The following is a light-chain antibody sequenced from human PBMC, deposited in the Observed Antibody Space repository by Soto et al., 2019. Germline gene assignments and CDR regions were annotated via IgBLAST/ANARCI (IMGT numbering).Light chain of an antibody. CDR1: NSNLGAGYD. V-gene: IGLV1-40*01. J-gene: IGLJ3*02. Sequence: QSVLTQPPSVSGAPGQRVTISCTGNNSNLGAGYDVYWYQQLPGAAPKLVIFGNRNRPSGVPERFSGSKSGTSASLAITGLQAEDEADYYCQAYDYSLTASVFGGGTKVTVL. CDR3: QAYDYSLTASV. CDR2: GNR.